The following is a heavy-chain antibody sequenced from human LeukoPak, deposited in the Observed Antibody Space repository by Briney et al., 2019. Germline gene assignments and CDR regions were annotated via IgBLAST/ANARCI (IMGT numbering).Heavy chain of an antibody. D-gene: IGHD6-19*01. V-gene: IGHV1-18*04. CDR3: ARESSSGGRGAFDI. J-gene: IGHJ3*02. CDR2: ISAYNGNT. CDR1: GYTFTSYG. Sequence: ASVKVSCKASGYTFTSYGISWVRRAPGQGLEWMGWISAYNGNTNYAQKLQGRVTMTTDTSTSTAYMELRSLRSDDTAVYYCARESSSGGRGAFDIWGQGTMVTVSS.